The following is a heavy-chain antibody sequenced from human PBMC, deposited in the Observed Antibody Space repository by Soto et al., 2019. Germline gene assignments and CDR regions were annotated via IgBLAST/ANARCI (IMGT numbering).Heavy chain of an antibody. CDR2: INPNSGGT. J-gene: IGHJ3*02. CDR3: ARSHAFDI. Sequence: ASVRGSCQASGSTFTGYYMRWVRQAPGQGLEWMGWINPNSGGTNYAQKFQGWVTMTRDTSIRTAYMELSRLRSDDTAVYYCARSHAFDIWGQGTMVTVSS. V-gene: IGHV1-2*04. CDR1: GSTFTGYY.